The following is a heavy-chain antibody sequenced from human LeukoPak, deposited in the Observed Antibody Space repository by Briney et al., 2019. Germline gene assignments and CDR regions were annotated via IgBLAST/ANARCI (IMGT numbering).Heavy chain of an antibody. CDR3: ASSPDYDILTGSPLDAFDI. D-gene: IGHD3-9*01. V-gene: IGHV3-23*01. CDR1: GFTFSSYG. J-gene: IGHJ3*02. CDR2: ISGSGGST. Sequence: PGGSLRLSCAASGFTFSSYGMSWVRQAPGKGLEWVSAISGSGGSTYYADSVKGRFTISRDNSKNTLYLQMNSLRAEDTAVYYCASSPDYDILTGSPLDAFDIWGQGTMVTVSS.